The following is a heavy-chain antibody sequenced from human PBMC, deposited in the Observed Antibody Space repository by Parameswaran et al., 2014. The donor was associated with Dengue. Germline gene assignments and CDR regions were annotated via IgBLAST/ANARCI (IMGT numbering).Heavy chain of an antibody. J-gene: IGHJ3*02. Sequence: WIRQPPGKGLEWIGSIYYSGSTYYNPSLKSRVTISVDTSKNQFSLKLSSVTAADTAVYYCARDYYSSGWWDAFDIWGQGTMVTVSS. CDR2: IYYSGST. D-gene: IGHD6-19*01. CDR3: ARDYYSSGWWDAFDI. V-gene: IGHV4-39*07.